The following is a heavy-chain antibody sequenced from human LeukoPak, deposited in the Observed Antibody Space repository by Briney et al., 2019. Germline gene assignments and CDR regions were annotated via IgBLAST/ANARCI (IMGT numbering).Heavy chain of an antibody. CDR3: ARSLDGDGFDY. D-gene: IGHD2-21*02. CDR2: IYSGGST. V-gene: IGHV3-53*01. CDR1: GFTFNAFG. Sequence: GGSLRLSCAASGFTFNAFGMNWVRQAPGKGLEWVSVIYSGGSTYYADSVKGRFTISRDNSKNTLYLQMNSLRAEDTAVYYCARSLDGDGFDYWGQGTLVTVSS. J-gene: IGHJ4*02.